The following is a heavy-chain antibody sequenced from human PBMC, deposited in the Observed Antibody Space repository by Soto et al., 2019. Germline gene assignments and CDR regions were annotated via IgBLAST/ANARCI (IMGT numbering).Heavy chain of an antibody. Sequence: QVQLVQSGAEVKKPGASVKVSCKTSGYSFSEFRMHWVRQAPGQGLEWMGWVNPINGNTNSAQDFQGRVTMTRDASTKTVYMELSSLTSDDTSTVYCARENWHFDYWGQGTLITVAS. CDR3: ARENWHFDY. CDR2: VNPINGNT. V-gene: IGHV1-2*02. CDR1: GYSFSEFR. J-gene: IGHJ4*02.